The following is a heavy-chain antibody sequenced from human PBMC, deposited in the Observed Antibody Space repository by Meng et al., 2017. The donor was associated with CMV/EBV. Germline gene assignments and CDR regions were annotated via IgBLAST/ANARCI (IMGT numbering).Heavy chain of an antibody. CDR3: ARVGVGESFDY. CDR1: GGSINSYY. J-gene: IGHJ4*02. V-gene: IGHV4-59*01. Sequence: SETLSLTCTVSGGSINSYYWSWIRQPPGKGLEWIGYIYYSGSTNYNPSLKSRVTISVDTSKNQFSLKLSSVTAADTAVYYCARVGVGESFDYWGQGTLVTVSS. CDR2: IYYSGST. D-gene: IGHD3-10*01.